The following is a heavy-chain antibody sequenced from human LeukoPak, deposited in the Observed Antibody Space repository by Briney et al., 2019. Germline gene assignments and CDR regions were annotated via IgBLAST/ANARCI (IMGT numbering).Heavy chain of an antibody. J-gene: IGHJ4*02. Sequence: PGRSLRLSCAASGFTFDDYAMHWVRHAPGKGLEWVSGISWNSGSIGYADSVKGRFTISRDSAKNSLYLQMNSLRAEDTALYYCAKGYSSGWYYFDYWGQGTLVTVSS. D-gene: IGHD6-19*01. CDR1: GFTFDDYA. CDR2: ISWNSGSI. V-gene: IGHV3-9*01. CDR3: AKGYSSGWYYFDY.